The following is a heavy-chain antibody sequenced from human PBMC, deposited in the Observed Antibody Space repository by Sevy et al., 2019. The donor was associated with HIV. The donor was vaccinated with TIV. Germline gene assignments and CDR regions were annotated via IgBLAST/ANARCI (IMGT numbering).Heavy chain of an antibody. J-gene: IGHJ6*02. D-gene: IGHD3-22*01. CDR2: MNPNSGNT. V-gene: IGHV1-8*01. CDR3: ARGAYYYDSSGYYQGSYYYYYGMDV. Sequence: ASVKVSCKASGYTFTSYDINWVRQATGQGLEWMGWMNPNSGNTGYAQKFQGRVTMTRNTSISTAYMELSSLRSEDTAVYYCARGAYYYDSSGYYQGSYYYYYGMDVWGQWTTVTVSS. CDR1: GYTFTSYD.